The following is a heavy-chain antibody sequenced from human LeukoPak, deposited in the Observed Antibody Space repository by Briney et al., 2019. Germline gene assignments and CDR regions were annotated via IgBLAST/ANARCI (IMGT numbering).Heavy chain of an antibody. CDR1: GYTFTGYY. Sequence: ASVKGSCKASGYTFTGYYMHWVRQAPGQGLEWRGWINPNSGGTNYAQTFPGRGTMTTDTSISTASMELSRLRSDDTAVYYCARGSGGYYDSSGYYYPNDAFDIWGQGTMVTVSS. D-gene: IGHD3-22*01. CDR2: INPNSGGT. J-gene: IGHJ3*02. V-gene: IGHV1-2*02. CDR3: ARGSGGYYDSSGYYYPNDAFDI.